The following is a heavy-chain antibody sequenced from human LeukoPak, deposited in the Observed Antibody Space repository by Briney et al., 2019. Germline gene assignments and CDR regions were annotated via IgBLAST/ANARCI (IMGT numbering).Heavy chain of an antibody. J-gene: IGHJ4*02. D-gene: IGHD4-17*01. V-gene: IGHV3-30*03. CDR1: GFTFSSYG. CDR3: APGGDYTFFDY. Sequence: GGSLRLSCAASGFTFSSYGMHWVRQAPGKGLEWVAVISYDGSNKYYADSVKGRFTISRDNSKNTLYLQMNSLRAEDTAVYYCAPGGDYTFFDYWGQGTQVTVSS. CDR2: ISYDGSNK.